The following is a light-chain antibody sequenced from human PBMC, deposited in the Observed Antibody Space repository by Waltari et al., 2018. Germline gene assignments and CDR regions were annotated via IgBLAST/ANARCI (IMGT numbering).Light chain of an antibody. CDR2: KAY. V-gene: IGKV1-5*03. CDR1: QSISSW. J-gene: IGKJ2*01. Sequence: DIQMTQSPSTLSASVGDRVTITCRASQSISSWLGWYQQKPGKAPQLLIYKAYSLESGVPARFSGSGSGTEFTLTISSLQPDDFATYYCQHYNSYPYTVGQGTKLEIK. CDR3: QHYNSYPYT.